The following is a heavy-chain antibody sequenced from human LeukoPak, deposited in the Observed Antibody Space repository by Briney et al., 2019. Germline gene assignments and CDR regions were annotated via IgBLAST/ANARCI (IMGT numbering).Heavy chain of an antibody. CDR3: PRTAVPPGVSDDFDY. CDR2: INTDGSST. V-gene: IGHV3-74*01. J-gene: IGHJ4*02. Sequence: GGPLRLTGAASGCTFSGYWWHWVRQPPGKGLVWVSRINTDGSSTGYADSVKGRFTISRDNPKNTLHLQMNSLRVEDTAVYFRPRTAVPPGVSDDFDYWGQGTLVTVSS. D-gene: IGHD2-8*01. CDR1: GCTFSGYW.